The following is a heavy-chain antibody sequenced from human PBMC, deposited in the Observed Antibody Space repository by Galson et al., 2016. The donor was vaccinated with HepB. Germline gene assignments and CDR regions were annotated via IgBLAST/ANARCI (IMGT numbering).Heavy chain of an antibody. Sequence: SLRLSCAVSGLMYTHYAMNWVRQAPGKGLEWVSIIDDSGDHIYYAESVKGRFTISRDKATNTLYLQMNSLRAEDTAVYYCARDLDVEESSGWYDAFDLWCQGTRVTVSS. CDR2: IDDSGDHI. CDR3: ARDLDVEESSGWYDAFDL. D-gene: IGHD6-19*01. V-gene: IGHV3-23*01. CDR1: GLMYTHYA. J-gene: IGHJ3*01.